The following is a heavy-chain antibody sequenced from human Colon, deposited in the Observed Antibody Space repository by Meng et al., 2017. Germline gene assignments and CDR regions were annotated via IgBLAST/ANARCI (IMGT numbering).Heavy chain of an antibody. CDR2: TYKGEST. Sequence: SETLSLTCTVSGGSINTGGHWWNWIRQHPGKGLEWIGYTYKGESTYFNPSFQSRATISVDTSKTQFSLSLSSVTAADTAIYYCARDDYYYDRSGYRKMGYFVYWGQGRMVTVSS. CDR3: ARDDYYYDRSGYRKMGYFVY. CDR1: GGSINTGGHW. J-gene: IGHJ4*02. D-gene: IGHD3-22*01. V-gene: IGHV4-31*03.